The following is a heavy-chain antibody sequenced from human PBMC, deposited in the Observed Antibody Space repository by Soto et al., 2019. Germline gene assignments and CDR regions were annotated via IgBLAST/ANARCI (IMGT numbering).Heavy chain of an antibody. CDR2: INSDGSST. J-gene: IGHJ5*02. D-gene: IGHD6-19*01. CDR3: ARGLENSGWSGWFDP. CDR1: RFTFYW. Sequence: PGGSLRLSCEASRFTFYWMHWVRQAPGKGLVWVSRINSDGSSTSYADSVKGRFTISRDNAKNTLYLQMNSLRVEDTAIYYCARGLENSGWSGWFDPWGQGTLVTVSS. V-gene: IGHV3-74*01.